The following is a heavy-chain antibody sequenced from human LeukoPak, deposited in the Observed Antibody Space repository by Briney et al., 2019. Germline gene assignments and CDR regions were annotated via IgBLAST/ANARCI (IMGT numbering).Heavy chain of an antibody. CDR1: GGTFSSYA. V-gene: IGHV1-69*06. J-gene: IGHJ6*04. Sequence: SVKVSCKASGGTFSSYAISWVRQAPGQGLEWMGGIFPIFGTANYAQKFQGRVTTTADKSTSTAYMELSSLRSEDTAVYYCARITRSDYDILTGLPLYYYYGMDVWGKGTTVTVSS. CDR2: IFPIFGTA. D-gene: IGHD3-9*01. CDR3: ARITRSDYDILTGLPLYYYYGMDV.